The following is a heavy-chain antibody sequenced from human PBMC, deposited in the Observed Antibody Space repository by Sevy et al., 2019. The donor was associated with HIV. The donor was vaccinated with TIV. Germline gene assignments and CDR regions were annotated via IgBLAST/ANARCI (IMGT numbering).Heavy chain of an antibody. D-gene: IGHD1-26*01. CDR3: AKERWELENAFDF. Sequence: GGSLRLSCAASGFTFDDYAMHWVRQAPGKGLEWVSGISWNSGSIGYADSVKGRFTISRDNAKNSLYLQMNSLRAEDTALYYCAKERWELENAFDFWGQGTMVTVSS. CDR2: ISWNSGSI. V-gene: IGHV3-9*01. J-gene: IGHJ3*01. CDR1: GFTFDDYA.